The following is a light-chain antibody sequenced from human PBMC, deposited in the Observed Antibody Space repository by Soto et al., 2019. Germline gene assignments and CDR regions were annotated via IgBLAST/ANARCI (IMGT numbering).Light chain of an antibody. CDR2: EVS. J-gene: IGLJ1*01. V-gene: IGLV2-14*01. CDR1: SSDVGGYNF. CDR3: SSYTSSSTHYV. Sequence: QSALTQPASVSGSPGQSITISCTGTSSDVGGYNFVSWYQQHPGTAPKLMIYEVSNRPSGVSNRFSGSKSGDTASLTISGLQAEDEADYSCSSYTSSSTHYVFGAGTKVTVL.